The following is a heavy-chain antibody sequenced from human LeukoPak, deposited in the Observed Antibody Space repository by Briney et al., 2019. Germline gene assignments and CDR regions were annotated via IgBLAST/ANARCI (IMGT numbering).Heavy chain of an antibody. CDR2: IYTSGST. V-gene: IGHV4-61*02. J-gene: IGHJ3*02. Sequence: PSETLSLTCTVSGGSISSGSYYWSWIRQPAGTGLEWIGRIYTSGSTNYNPSLKSRVTISVDTSKNQFSLKLSSVTAADTAVYYCARVEYSSSSGAFDIWGQGTMVTVSS. CDR1: GGSISSGSYY. D-gene: IGHD6-6*01. CDR3: ARVEYSSSSGAFDI.